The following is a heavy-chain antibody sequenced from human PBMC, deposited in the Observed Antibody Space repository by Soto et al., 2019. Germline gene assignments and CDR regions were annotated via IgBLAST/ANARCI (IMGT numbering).Heavy chain of an antibody. V-gene: IGHV3-7*03. Sequence: GGSLRLSCAASGFKFSNYWMSWVRQAPGKGLEWVGNIKHDTSEAHYADSVEGRFTITRDNIKNFLFLQMNGLRADDTASYYCARDGRLFSGPYRPSRFDYWGLGTLVTVSS. CDR2: IKHDTSEA. CDR3: ARDGRLFSGPYRPSRFDY. CDR1: GFKFSNYW. J-gene: IGHJ4*02. D-gene: IGHD3-16*02.